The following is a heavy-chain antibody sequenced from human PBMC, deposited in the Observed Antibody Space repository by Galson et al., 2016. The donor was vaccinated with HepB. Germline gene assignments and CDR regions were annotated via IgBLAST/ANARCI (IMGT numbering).Heavy chain of an antibody. V-gene: IGHV3-53*04. Sequence: SLRPSCAVSGFTVSISYMAWVRQAPGKGLEWVSTIYSGGSTYYADSVKGRFTISRHNSKNTLYLQMNSLRPDDTAVDYCSGQWFGEISDYFDYWGQGTLVTVSS. CDR1: GFTVSISY. CDR2: IYSGGST. D-gene: IGHD3-10*01. J-gene: IGHJ4*02. CDR3: SGQWFGEISDYFDY.